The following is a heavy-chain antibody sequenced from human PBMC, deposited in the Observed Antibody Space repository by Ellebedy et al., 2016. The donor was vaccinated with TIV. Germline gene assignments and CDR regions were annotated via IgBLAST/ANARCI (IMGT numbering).Heavy chain of an antibody. CDR3: ASPDWGY. V-gene: IGHV4-39*01. D-gene: IGHD7-27*01. CDR2: IYYSGST. J-gene: IGHJ4*02. Sequence: MPGGSLRLSCTVSGGSISSSSYYWGWIRQPPGKGLEWIGRIYYSGSTYYNPSLKSRVTISVDTSKNQFSLKVSSVTAADTAVYYCASPDWGYWGQGTLVTVSS. CDR1: GGSISSSSYY.